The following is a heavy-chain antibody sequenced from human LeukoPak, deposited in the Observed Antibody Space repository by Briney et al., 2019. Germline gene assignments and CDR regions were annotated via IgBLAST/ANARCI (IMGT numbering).Heavy chain of an antibody. J-gene: IGHJ4*02. Sequence: PSETLSLTCTVSGGSISSGSYHWTWIRQPAGKGLEWIGHLYTSGTTSYNPSLQNRVTISADTSKHQFSLRLTSVTAADTAVYYCARAGGSVGWYGTIDSWGQGTLVTVSS. CDR1: GGSISSGSYH. V-gene: IGHV4-61*09. CDR3: ARAGGSVGWYGTIDS. CDR2: LYTSGTT. D-gene: IGHD6-19*01.